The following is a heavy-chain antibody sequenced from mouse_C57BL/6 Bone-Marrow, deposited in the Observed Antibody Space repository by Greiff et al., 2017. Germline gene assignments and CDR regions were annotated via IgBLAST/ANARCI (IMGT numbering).Heavy chain of an antibody. V-gene: IGHV1-85*01. Sequence: QVHVKQSGPELVKPGASVKLSCKASGYTFTSYDINWVKQRPGQGLEWIGWIYPRDGSTKYNEKLKGKATLTVDTSSSTAYMELHSLTSEDSAVYFCARDYGSSYWYFDVWGTGTTVTVSS. CDR2: IYPRDGST. CDR1: GYTFTSYD. J-gene: IGHJ1*03. CDR3: ARDYGSSYWYFDV. D-gene: IGHD1-1*01.